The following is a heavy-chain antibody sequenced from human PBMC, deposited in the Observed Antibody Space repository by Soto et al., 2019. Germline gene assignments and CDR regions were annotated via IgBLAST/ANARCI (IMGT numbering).Heavy chain of an antibody. D-gene: IGHD4-4*01. CDR2: INPSGGST. Sequence: GASVNVSCKASGYTFTSYYMHWVRQAPGQGLEWMGIINPSGGSTSYAQKFQGRVTMTRDTSTSTVYMELSSLRSEDTAVYYCARDFSDFLSDGLQDKENYYYYYYMDVWGKGTTVTVSS. J-gene: IGHJ6*03. CDR1: GYTFTSYY. CDR3: ARDFSDFLSDGLQDKENYYYYYYMDV. V-gene: IGHV1-46*03.